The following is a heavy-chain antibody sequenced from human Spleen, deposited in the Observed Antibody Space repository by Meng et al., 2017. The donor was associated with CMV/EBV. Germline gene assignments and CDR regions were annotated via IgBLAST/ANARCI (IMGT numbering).Heavy chain of an antibody. J-gene: IGHJ6*02. CDR3: ARHSQYTYYYYGMDV. Sequence: SETLSLTCAVYGGSFSGYYWSRIRQPPGKGLEWIGEINHSGSTNYIPSLKSRVTISADTSISTAYLQWSSLKASDTAMYYCARHSQYTYYYYGMDVWGQGTTVTVSS. CDR1: GGSFSGYY. CDR2: INHSGST. D-gene: IGHD2-21*01. V-gene: IGHV4-34*01.